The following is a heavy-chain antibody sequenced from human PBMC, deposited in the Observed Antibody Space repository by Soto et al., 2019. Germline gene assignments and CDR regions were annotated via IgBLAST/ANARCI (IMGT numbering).Heavy chain of an antibody. CDR2: ISSSSSYI. J-gene: IGHJ4*02. CDR1: GFTFSSYS. V-gene: IGHV3-21*01. Sequence: EVQLVESGGGLVKPGGSLRLSCAASGFTFSSYSMNWVRQAPGKGLEWVSSISSSSSYIYYADSVKGRFTISRDNAKNSLYLQMNSLRAEDTAVYYCAREGGYSGYDATYFDYWGQGTLVTVSS. D-gene: IGHD5-12*01. CDR3: AREGGYSGYDATYFDY.